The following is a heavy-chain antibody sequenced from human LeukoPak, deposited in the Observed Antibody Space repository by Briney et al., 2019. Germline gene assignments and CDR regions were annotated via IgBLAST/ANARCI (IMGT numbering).Heavy chain of an antibody. CDR3: TKARELPAY. J-gene: IGHJ4*02. Sequence: PGRSLRLSCTASGFTFGDFGMNWFRQAPGKGLEWVGFVRGKAYGGTTEYAASVKGRFTISRDDSKNTLYLQMNSLKTEDTAVYYCTKARELPAYWGQGTLVTVSS. D-gene: IGHD1-26*01. CDR1: GFTFGDFG. V-gene: IGHV3-49*03. CDR2: VRGKAYGGTT.